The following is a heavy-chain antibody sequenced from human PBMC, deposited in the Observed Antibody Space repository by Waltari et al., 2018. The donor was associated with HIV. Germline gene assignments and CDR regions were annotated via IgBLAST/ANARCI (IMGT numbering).Heavy chain of an antibody. J-gene: IGHJ4*02. D-gene: IGHD4-17*01. V-gene: IGHV3-74*01. CDR1: GFTLSSYW. Sequence: EVQLVESGGGLVQPGGSLRLSCAASGFTLSSYWMHWVRQAPGKGLVWVSHINTDGSSTNYADSVKGRFTISRDNAKNTLYLQMNSLRAEDTAVYYCAKGVEEGEGDDGLPDVWGQGTLVTVTS. CDR3: AKGVEEGEGDDGLPDV. CDR2: INTDGSST.